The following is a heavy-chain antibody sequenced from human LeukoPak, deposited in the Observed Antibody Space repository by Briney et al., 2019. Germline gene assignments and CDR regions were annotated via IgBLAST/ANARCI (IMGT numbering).Heavy chain of an antibody. CDR3: ARDRYSGYENFDY. Sequence: HPGGSLRLSCADSGFTFSSYSMNWVRQAPGKGLEWVSFISSSSSTIYYADSVKGRFTISRDNAKNSLYLQMNSLRDEDTAVYYCARDRYSGYENFDYWGQGALVTVSS. D-gene: IGHD5-12*01. J-gene: IGHJ4*02. V-gene: IGHV3-48*02. CDR2: ISSSSSTI. CDR1: GFTFSSYS.